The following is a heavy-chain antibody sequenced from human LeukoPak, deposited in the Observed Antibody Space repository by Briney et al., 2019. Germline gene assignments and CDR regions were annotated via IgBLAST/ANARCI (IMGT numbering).Heavy chain of an antibody. D-gene: IGHD5-24*01. J-gene: IGHJ3*02. CDR1: GGSISSYY. CDR3: ARGDGYNSGSAFDI. V-gene: IGHV4-4*07. Sequence: SETLSLTCTVSGGSISSYYWSWIRQPAGKGLEWIGRIYTSGSTNYNPSLKSRVTMSVDTSKNQFSLELSSVTAADTAVYYCARGDGYNSGSAFDIWGQGTMVTVSS. CDR2: IYTSGST.